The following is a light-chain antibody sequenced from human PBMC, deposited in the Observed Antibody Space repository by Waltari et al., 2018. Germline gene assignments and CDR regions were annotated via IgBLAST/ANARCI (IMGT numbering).Light chain of an antibody. CDR1: SSDVGASNY. J-gene: IGLJ1*01. CDR3: GTSTTTRNHV. CDR2: DVS. V-gene: IGLV2-14*03. Sequence: QSALTQPASVSGSPGQSLTISCPGTSSDVGASNYVSWYQQHPGKAPKLIIYDVSVRPSGVSNRFSGSKSGNTASLTISGLHTEDEADYYCGTSTTTRNHVFGTGTKVTVL.